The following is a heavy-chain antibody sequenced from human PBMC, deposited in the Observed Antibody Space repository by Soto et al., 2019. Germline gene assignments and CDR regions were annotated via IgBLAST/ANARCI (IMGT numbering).Heavy chain of an antibody. Sequence: GASLKVSCKSSGYPFTSYVISWVRQAPGQGLEWMGWISAYNGNTNYAQKLQGRVTMTTDTSTSTAYMELRSLRSDDTAVYYCARVGIAVAVTHDFDYWGQGTLVTVSS. CDR3: ARVGIAVAVTHDFDY. V-gene: IGHV1-18*01. D-gene: IGHD6-19*01. J-gene: IGHJ4*02. CDR1: GYPFTSYV. CDR2: ISAYNGNT.